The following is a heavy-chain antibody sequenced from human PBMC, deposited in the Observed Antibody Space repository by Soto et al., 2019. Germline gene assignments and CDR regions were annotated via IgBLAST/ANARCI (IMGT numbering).Heavy chain of an antibody. V-gene: IGHV4-34*01. J-gene: IGHJ4*02. CDR1: GGSFSGYY. Sequence: QVQLQQWGAGLLKPSETLSLTCAVYGGSFSGYYWSWIRQPPGKGPEWIGEINHSGSTNYNPSLKSRVTISVDTSKNQFSLKLSSVTAADTAVYYCASLAMVRGAPRDTHDYWGQGTLVTVSS. D-gene: IGHD3-10*01. CDR2: INHSGST. CDR3: ASLAMVRGAPRDTHDY.